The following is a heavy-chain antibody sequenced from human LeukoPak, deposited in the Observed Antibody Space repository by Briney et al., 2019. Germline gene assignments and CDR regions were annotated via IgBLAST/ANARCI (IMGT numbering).Heavy chain of an antibody. CDR3: ARDRGYSYGYYFDY. Sequence: PGGSLRLSCAASGFTFSSYSMNWVRQAPGKGLEWVSVIYSGGSTYYADSVKGRFTISRDNSKNTLYLQMNSLRAEDTAVYYCARDRGYSYGYYFDYWGQGTLVTVSS. CDR2: IYSGGST. J-gene: IGHJ4*02. V-gene: IGHV3-53*01. D-gene: IGHD5-18*01. CDR1: GFTFSSYS.